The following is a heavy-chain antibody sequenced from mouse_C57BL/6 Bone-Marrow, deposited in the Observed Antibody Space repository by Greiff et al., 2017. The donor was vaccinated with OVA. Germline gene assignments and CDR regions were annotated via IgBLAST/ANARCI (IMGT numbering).Heavy chain of an antibody. CDR1: GFTFSDYY. J-gene: IGHJ3*01. V-gene: IGHV5-12*01. Sequence: LVESGGGLVQPGGSLKLSCAASGFTFSDYYMYWVRQTPEKRLEWVAYISNGGGSTYYPDTVKGRFTISRDNAKNTLYLQMSRLKSEDTAMYYCARRSQLGQFAYWGQGTLVTVSA. CDR2: ISNGGGST. CDR3: ARRSQLGQFAY. D-gene: IGHD4-1*02.